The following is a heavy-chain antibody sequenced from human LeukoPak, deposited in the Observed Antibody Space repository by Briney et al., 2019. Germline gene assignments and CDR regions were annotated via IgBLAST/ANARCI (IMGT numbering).Heavy chain of an antibody. Sequence: GGSLRLSCAASGFTFSSYGMHWVRQAPGKGLEWVAVIWYDGSNKYYADSVKGRFTISRDNSKNTLYLQMNSLRAEDTAVYYCAREFGYSSSWPGWFDPWGQGTLVTVPS. CDR2: IWYDGSNK. D-gene: IGHD6-13*01. J-gene: IGHJ5*02. CDR3: AREFGYSSSWPGWFDP. CDR1: GFTFSSYG. V-gene: IGHV3-33*01.